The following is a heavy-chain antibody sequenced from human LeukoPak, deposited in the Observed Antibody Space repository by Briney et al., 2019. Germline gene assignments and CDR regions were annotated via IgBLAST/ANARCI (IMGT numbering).Heavy chain of an antibody. J-gene: IGHJ4*02. CDR2: IIPIFGTA. V-gene: IGHV1-69*05. Sequence: SVKVSCKASGGTFSSYAISWVRQAPGQGLEWMGRIIPIFGTANYAHKFQGRVTITTDESTSTAYMELSSLRSEDTAVYYCARGLPPNSSSWYYFDYWGQGTLVTVSS. CDR3: ARGLPPNSSSWYYFDY. CDR1: GGTFSSYA. D-gene: IGHD6-13*01.